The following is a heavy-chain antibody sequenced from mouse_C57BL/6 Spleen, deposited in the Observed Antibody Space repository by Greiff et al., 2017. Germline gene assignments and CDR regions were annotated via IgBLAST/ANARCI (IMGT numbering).Heavy chain of an antibody. D-gene: IGHD1-1*01. V-gene: IGHV1-80*01. CDR3: ARSYDYYGSSLRFAY. J-gene: IGHJ3*01. CDR2: IYPGDGDT. CDR1: GYAFSSYW. Sequence: VQLQQSGAELVKPGASVKISCKASGYAFSSYWMNWVKQRPGKGLEWIGQIYPGDGDTNYNGKFKGKATLTADKSSSTAYMQLSSLTSEDSAVYFCARSYDYYGSSLRFAYWGQGTLVTVSA.